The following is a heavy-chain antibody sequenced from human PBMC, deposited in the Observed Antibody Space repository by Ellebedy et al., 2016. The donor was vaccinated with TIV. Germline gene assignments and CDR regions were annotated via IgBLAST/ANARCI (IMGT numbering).Heavy chain of an antibody. J-gene: IGHJ4*02. CDR3: ARVSNGNTVVDY. CDR2: MNPNSGDT. Sequence: AASVKVSCKASGYTFTNYYMHWVRQATGQGLEWMGWMNPNSGDTGFAQKFQGRVIMTRSTSTGTAYLELRSLRSEDTAVYYCARVSNGNTVVDYWGQGTLVTVSS. D-gene: IGHD2-21*01. CDR1: GYTFTNYY. V-gene: IGHV1-8*02.